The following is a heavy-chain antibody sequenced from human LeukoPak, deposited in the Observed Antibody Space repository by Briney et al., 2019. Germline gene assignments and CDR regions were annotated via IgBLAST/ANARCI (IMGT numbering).Heavy chain of an antibody. J-gene: IGHJ3*01. CDR3: ASGVRGSSALDV. V-gene: IGHV4-30-2*01. CDR2: SHHSGSS. Sequence: PSETLSLTCTVSGGSISSGDYYWSWIRQPPGKGLEWIGYSHHSGSSYYNSSLKSRVTISVDRSMNQFSLKLSSVTAADTAVYYCASGVRGSSALDVWGEGTKVTVSS. CDR1: GGSISSGDYY. D-gene: IGHD3-10*01.